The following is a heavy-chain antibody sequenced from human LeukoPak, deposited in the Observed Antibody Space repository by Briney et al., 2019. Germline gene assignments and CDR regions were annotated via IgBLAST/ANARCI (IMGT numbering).Heavy chain of an antibody. D-gene: IGHD2-2*01. CDR1: GGTFSSYA. CDR3: ARGSRCSSTSCYAGDDY. J-gene: IGHJ4*02. V-gene: IGHV1-69*13. CDR2: IIPIFGTA. Sequence: SVKVSCKASGGTFSSYAISWVRQAPRQGLEWVGGIIPIFGTANYAQKFQGRVTITADESTSTAYMELSSLRSEDTAVYYCARGSRCSSTSCYAGDDYWGQGTLVTVSS.